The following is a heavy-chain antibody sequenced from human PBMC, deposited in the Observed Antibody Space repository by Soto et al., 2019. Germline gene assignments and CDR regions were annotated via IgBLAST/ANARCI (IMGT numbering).Heavy chain of an antibody. CDR3: ARAPRFGEFLFDY. CDR2: IKQDGSEK. D-gene: IGHD3-10*01. CDR1: GFTFSSYW. V-gene: IGHV3-7*01. Sequence: EVQLVESGGGLVQSGGSLRLSCAASGFTFSSYWMSWVRQAPGKGLEWVANIKQDGSEKYYVDSVKGRFTISRDNAKNSLYLQMNSLRAEDTAVYYCARAPRFGEFLFDYWGQGTLVTVSS. J-gene: IGHJ4*02.